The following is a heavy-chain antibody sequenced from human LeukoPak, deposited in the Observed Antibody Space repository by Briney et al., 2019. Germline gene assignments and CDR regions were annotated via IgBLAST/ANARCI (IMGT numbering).Heavy chain of an antibody. Sequence: PSETLSLTCAVYGGSFSGYYWSWIRQPPGKGLEWIGEINHSGSTNYNPSLKSRVTISVDTSKNQFSLKLSSVTAADTAVYYCARRSSGWPWRIWCYFDYWGQGTLVTVSS. CDR1: GGSFSGYY. CDR3: ARRSSGWPWRIWCYFDY. V-gene: IGHV4-34*01. J-gene: IGHJ4*02. CDR2: INHSGST. D-gene: IGHD6-19*01.